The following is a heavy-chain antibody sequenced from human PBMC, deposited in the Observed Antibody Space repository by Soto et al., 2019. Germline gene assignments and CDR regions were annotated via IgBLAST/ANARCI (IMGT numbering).Heavy chain of an antibody. J-gene: IGHJ5*02. V-gene: IGHV5-51*01. CDR2: IYPGDSDT. Sequence: GESLKISCKGSGYSFTSYWIGWVRQMPGKGLEWMGIIYPGDSDTRYSPSFQGQVTISADKSISTAYLQWSSLKASDTAMYYCARAASSYCGGDCLIWEFDPWGQGTLVTVST. CDR3: ARAASSYCGGDCLIWEFDP. D-gene: IGHD2-21*02. CDR1: GYSFTSYW.